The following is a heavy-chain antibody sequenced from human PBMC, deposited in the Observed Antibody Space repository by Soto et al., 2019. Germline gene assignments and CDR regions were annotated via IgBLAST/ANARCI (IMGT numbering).Heavy chain of an antibody. CDR1: GGSISSGGYY. Sequence: SSETLSLTCTVSGGSISSGGYYWSWIRQHPGKGLEWIGYIYYSGSTYYNPSLKSRVTISVDTSKNQFSLKLSSVTAADTAVYYCARDYDFWSGYYTDYYGMDVWGQGTTVTVSS. CDR2: IYYSGST. CDR3: ARDYDFWSGYYTDYYGMDV. D-gene: IGHD3-3*01. J-gene: IGHJ6*02. V-gene: IGHV4-31*03.